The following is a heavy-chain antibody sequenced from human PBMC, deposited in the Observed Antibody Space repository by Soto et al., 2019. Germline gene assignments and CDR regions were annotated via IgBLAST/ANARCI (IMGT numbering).Heavy chain of an antibody. CDR2: ISDSGGST. J-gene: IGHJ6*02. CDR1: GFTFSSYA. V-gene: IGHV3-23*01. Sequence: GGSLRLSCAASGFTFSSYAMSWVRQAPGKGLEWVSDISDSGGSTYYADSVKGRFTISRDNSKNTLYLQMNSMRAEDAAVYYWAKTGGYDYYYYGMDVWGQGTTVTVSS. D-gene: IGHD3-10*01. CDR3: AKTGGYDYYYYGMDV.